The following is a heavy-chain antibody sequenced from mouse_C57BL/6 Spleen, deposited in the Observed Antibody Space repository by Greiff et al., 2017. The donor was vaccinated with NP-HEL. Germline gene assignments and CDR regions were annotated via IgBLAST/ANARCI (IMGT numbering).Heavy chain of an antibody. CDR3: ARTYYYGSSLRGMDY. J-gene: IGHJ4*01. D-gene: IGHD1-1*01. CDR2: INPNNGGT. Sequence: EVQLQQSGPELVKPGASVKMSCKASGYTFTDYNMHWVKQSHGKSLEWIGYINPNNGGTSYNQKFKGKATLTVNKSSSTAYMELRSLTSEDSAVYYCARTYYYGSSLRGMDYWGQGTSVTVSS. CDR1: GYTFTDYN. V-gene: IGHV1-22*01.